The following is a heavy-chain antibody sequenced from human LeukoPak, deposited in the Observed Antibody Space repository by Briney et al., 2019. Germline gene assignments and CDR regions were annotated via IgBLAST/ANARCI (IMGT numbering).Heavy chain of an antibody. D-gene: IGHD2-15*01. CDR3: ARTPRTPYYGMDV. Sequence: KPSETLALTCTVSGGSISSYYWSWIRQPPGKGLEWIGYIYYSGSTNYNPSLKSRVTISVDTSKNQFSLKLSSVTAADKAVYYCARTPRTPYYGMDVWGKGTTVTVSS. CDR2: IYYSGST. CDR1: GGSISSYY. J-gene: IGHJ6*04. V-gene: IGHV4-59*01.